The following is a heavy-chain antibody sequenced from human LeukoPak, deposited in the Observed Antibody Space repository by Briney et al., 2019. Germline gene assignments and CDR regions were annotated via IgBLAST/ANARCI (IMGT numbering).Heavy chain of an antibody. J-gene: IGHJ3*02. Sequence: GRSLRLSCAASGFTFSSYSMNWVRQAPGKGLEWVSSISSSSSYIYYADSVKGRFTISRDNAKNSLYLQMNSLRAEDTAVYYCARECSGGSCLGLEAFDIWGQGTMVTVSS. D-gene: IGHD2-15*01. CDR2: ISSSSSYI. V-gene: IGHV3-21*01. CDR3: ARECSGGSCLGLEAFDI. CDR1: GFTFSSYS.